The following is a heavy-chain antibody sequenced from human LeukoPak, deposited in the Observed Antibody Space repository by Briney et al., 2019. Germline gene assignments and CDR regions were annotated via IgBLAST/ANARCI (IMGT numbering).Heavy chain of an antibody. J-gene: IGHJ4*02. D-gene: IGHD2-15*01. CDR1: GGTFSSYA. Sequence: SVKVSCKASGGTFSSYAISWVRQAPGQGLEWMGGIIPISGTANYAQKFQGRVTITADESTSTAYMEQSSLRSEDTAVYYCARGAFVGAARYFDYWGQGTLVTVSS. V-gene: IGHV1-69*13. CDR2: IIPISGTA. CDR3: ARGAFVGAARYFDY.